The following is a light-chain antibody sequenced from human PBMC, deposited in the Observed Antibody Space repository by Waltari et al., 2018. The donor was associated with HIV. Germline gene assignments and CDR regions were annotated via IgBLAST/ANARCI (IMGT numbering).Light chain of an antibody. J-gene: IGLJ3*02. CDR1: SSNNESNT. V-gene: IGLV1-44*01. Sequence: QSVLTQPSSASGTPGQRVAIPCSGSSSNNESNTVNWYQQLQGTAPKLLVYSNNQRPSGVPDRISGSKSGTSASLAISGLQSEDEADYYCAAWDDSLNGWVFGGGTKLTVL. CDR2: SNN. CDR3: AAWDDSLNGWV.